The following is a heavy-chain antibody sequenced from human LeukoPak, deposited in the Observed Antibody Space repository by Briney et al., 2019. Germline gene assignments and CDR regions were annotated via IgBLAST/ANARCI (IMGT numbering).Heavy chain of an antibody. CDR3: ATMGPLDY. Sequence: PGGSLRLSCAASGFNFDDNVMHWVRQAPGKGLEWVSLISDDGDGTYYADSVKGRFTISRDNRKNSLYLQMNSLRSEDTALYYCATMGPLDYWGQGTLVTVSS. CDR2: ISDDGDGT. D-gene: IGHD4/OR15-4a*01. CDR1: GFNFDDNV. V-gene: IGHV3-43*02. J-gene: IGHJ4*02.